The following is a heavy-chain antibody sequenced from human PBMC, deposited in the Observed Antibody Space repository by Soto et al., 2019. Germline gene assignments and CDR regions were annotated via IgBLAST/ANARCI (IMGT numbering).Heavy chain of an antibody. Sequence: SETLSLTCTVSGGSISSYYWSWIRQPPGKGLEWIGYIYYSGSTNYNPSLKSRVTISVDTSKNQFSLKLSSVTAADTAVYYCARDINRWFDYWGQGTLVTVSS. J-gene: IGHJ4*02. CDR2: IYYSGST. V-gene: IGHV4-59*01. CDR1: GGSISSYY. D-gene: IGHD1-20*01. CDR3: ARDINRWFDY.